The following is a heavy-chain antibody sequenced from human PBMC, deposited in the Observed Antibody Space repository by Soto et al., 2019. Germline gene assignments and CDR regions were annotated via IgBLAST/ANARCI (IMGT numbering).Heavy chain of an antibody. V-gene: IGHV3-33*01. CDR3: ARGEVVRYFDL. CDR1: GITVSTYG. J-gene: IGHJ2*01. Sequence: QVQLVESGGGVVQPGTSLSLSCAASGITVSTYGMHWFRQDPSKGLEWVGIMWYDGSNKYYADSVKGRFTISRDNSKNILYLQIHSLRAEDTAVYYCARGEVVRYFDLLGRGTLVTVSS. D-gene: IGHD2-15*01. CDR2: MWYDGSNK.